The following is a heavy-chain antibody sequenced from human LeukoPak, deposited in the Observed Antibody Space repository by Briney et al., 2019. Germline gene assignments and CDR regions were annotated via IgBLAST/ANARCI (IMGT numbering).Heavy chain of an antibody. CDR3: IREVQVRASASLGL. Sequence: GGSLRLSCAASGFSISGYWMHWVRQAAGEGLVWVSRMNSGGTTINYADSVKGRFTISRDNVDSTLHLQMNSLRVEDTAVYYCIREVQVRASASLGLWGQGTLVTVSS. V-gene: IGHV3-74*01. CDR2: MNSGGTTI. J-gene: IGHJ4*01. CDR1: GFSISGYW. D-gene: IGHD3-16*01.